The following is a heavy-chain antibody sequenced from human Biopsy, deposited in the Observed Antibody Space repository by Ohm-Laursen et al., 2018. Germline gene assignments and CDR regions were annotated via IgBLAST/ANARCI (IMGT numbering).Heavy chain of an antibody. Sequence: SLRLSCTASGFTFSTYAMHWVRQAPGKGLEWVALISYDETKKYYADSVRGRFTISRDNSKNTLYLQMNSLRAEDTAVYYCSKEDYSFDDTDYYNWFDPWGQGTLVTVSS. CDR3: SKEDYSFDDTDYYNWFDP. J-gene: IGHJ5*02. V-gene: IGHV3-30*18. D-gene: IGHD3-10*01. CDR2: ISYDETKK. CDR1: GFTFSTYA.